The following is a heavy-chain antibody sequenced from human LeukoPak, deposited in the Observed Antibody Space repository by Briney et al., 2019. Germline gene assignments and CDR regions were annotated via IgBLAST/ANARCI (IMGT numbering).Heavy chain of an antibody. CDR3: ARVDYYYGMDV. J-gene: IGHJ6*02. V-gene: IGHV3-13*01. CDR2: IGTAGDT. Sequence: GGFLRLSCAASGFTFSSYDMHWVRQATGKGLEWVSAIGTAGDTYYPGSVKGRFTISRENAKNSLYLQMNSLRAGDTAVYYCARVDYYYGMDVWGQGTTVTVSS. CDR1: GFTFSSYD.